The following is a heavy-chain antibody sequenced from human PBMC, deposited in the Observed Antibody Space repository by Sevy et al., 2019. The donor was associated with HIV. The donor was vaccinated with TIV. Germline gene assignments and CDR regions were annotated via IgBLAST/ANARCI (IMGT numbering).Heavy chain of an antibody. V-gene: IGHV3-30*18. D-gene: IGHD6-13*01. CDR2: ISYDGSNK. CDR1: GFTFSSYG. CDR3: AKELAVEQQLPRALVRDPAHNKVGYFDL. Sequence: HGGSLRLSCAASGFTFSSYGMHWVRQAPGKGLEWVAVISYDGSNKYYADSVKGRFTISRDNSKNTLYLQMNSLRAEDTAVYYCAKELAVEQQLPRALVRDPAHNKVGYFDLWGRRTLVTVSS. J-gene: IGHJ2*01.